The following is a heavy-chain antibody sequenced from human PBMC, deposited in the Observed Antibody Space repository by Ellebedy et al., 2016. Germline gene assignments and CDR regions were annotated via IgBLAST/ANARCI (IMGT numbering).Heavy chain of an antibody. D-gene: IGHD3-22*01. CDR1: GGSVSSGSYY. CDR2: IYDSEST. J-gene: IGHJ6*02. V-gene: IGHV4-61*01. CDR3: ARDYYDSSGHPYYYYYGMDV. Sequence: SETLSLXXTVSGGSVSSGSYYWSWIRQPPGKGLEWIGYIYDSESTNCNPSLKSRVTISMDTSKNQFSLKLSSVTAADTAVYYCARDYYDSSGHPYYYYYGMDVWGQGTTVTVSS.